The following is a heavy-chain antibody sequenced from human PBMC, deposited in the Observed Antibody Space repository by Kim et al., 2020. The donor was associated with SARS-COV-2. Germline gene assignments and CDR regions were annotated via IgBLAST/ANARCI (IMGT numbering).Heavy chain of an antibody. J-gene: IGHJ4*02. Sequence: SGPTLVKPTQTLTLTCTFSGFSLSTSGVGVGWIRQPPGKALEWLALIYWDDDKRYSPSLKSRLTITKDTSKNQVFLTMTNMDPVDTATYYCARRRPGPFGGDFDYWGQGTLVTVSS. CDR3: ARRRPGPFGGDFDY. V-gene: IGHV2-5*02. CDR2: IYWDDDK. CDR1: GFSLSTSGVG. D-gene: IGHD3-10*01.